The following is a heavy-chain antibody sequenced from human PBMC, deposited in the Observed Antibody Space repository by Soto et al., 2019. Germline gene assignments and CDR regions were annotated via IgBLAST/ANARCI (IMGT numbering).Heavy chain of an antibody. J-gene: IGHJ4*02. Sequence: GGSLRLSCAASGFSFSDYYMSWVRQAPGKGLEWVSAISGSGGSTYYADSVKGRFTISRDNSKNTLYLQMNSLRAEDTAVYYCAKDARRYFDHHPDYFDYWGQGTLVTVSS. CDR3: AKDARRYFDHHPDYFDY. CDR1: GFSFSDYY. D-gene: IGHD3-9*01. V-gene: IGHV3-23*01. CDR2: ISGSGGST.